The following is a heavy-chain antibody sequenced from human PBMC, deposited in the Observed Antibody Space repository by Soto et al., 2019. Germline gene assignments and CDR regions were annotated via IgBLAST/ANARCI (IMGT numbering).Heavy chain of an antibody. D-gene: IGHD1-1*01. CDR3: ARGTGYYYYAMDG. J-gene: IGHJ6*02. CDR1: GFTFSSYG. Sequence: QVQLVESGGGVVQPGRSLRLSCAASGFTFSSYGMHWVRQAPGKGLEWVALIWYDGSNKYYADSVKGRFTISRDNSKNTLCLQMNSLRAEDTAVYYCARGTGYYYYAMDGWGQGTTVTVSS. CDR2: IWYDGSNK. V-gene: IGHV3-33*01.